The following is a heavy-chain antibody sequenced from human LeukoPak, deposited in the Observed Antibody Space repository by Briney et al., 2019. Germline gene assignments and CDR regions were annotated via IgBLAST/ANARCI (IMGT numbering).Heavy chain of an antibody. V-gene: IGHV3-74*01. Sequence: PGGSLRLFCAASGFTLRSNWMHWVRQAPGKGLVWVSRINGDGTTTNYADSVKGRFTIPRDNAKNTLYLQMDSLRADDTAKYYCAKDSPVATWWGQGTLVTVSS. D-gene: IGHD1-26*01. CDR3: AKDSPVATW. CDR1: GFTLRSNW. J-gene: IGHJ4*02. CDR2: INGDGTTT.